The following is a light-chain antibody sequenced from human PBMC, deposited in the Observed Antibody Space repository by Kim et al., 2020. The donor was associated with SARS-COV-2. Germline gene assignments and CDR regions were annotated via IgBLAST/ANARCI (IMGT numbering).Light chain of an antibody. V-gene: IGKV1-5*01. Sequence: GDRVTITCRASQSVTTWLAWYQQKPGKAPKFLIYDASSLESGVPSRSSGGGSGTEFTLTISSLQPDDFATYYCQQYNTYPRTFGQGTKVDIK. CDR1: QSVTTW. J-gene: IGKJ1*01. CDR3: QQYNTYPRT. CDR2: DAS.